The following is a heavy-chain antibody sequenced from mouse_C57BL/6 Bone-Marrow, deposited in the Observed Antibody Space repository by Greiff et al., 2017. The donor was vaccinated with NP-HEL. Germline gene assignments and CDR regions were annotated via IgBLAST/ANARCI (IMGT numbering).Heavy chain of an antibody. CDR2: IRNKANGYTT. Sequence: EVNVVESGGGLVQPGASLRLSCAASGFTFTDYYMSWVRQPPGKAPAWLALIRNKANGYTTEYTASVKGRFTISRDNSQNILYLQMNTLRAEDSATYYCVKGTDYYAMDYWGQGTSVTVSS. V-gene: IGHV7-4*01. J-gene: IGHJ4*01. CDR3: VKGTDYYAMDY. D-gene: IGHD1-1*01. CDR1: GFTFTDYY.